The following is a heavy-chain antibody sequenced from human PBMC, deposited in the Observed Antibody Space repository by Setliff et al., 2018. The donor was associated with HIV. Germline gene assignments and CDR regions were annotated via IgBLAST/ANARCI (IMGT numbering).Heavy chain of an antibody. V-gene: IGHV3-33*06. CDR1: GFTFSSYA. CDR3: AKGHYDDWYYFDY. Sequence: GSLRLSCAASGFTFSSYALHWVRQAPGKGLEWVAVIWYDGSNKYYADSVKGRFTISRDNSENTLYLQMNSLRADDTAMYYCAKGHYDDWYYFDYWGPGTLVTVSS. J-gene: IGHJ4*02. D-gene: IGHD4-17*01. CDR2: IWYDGSNK.